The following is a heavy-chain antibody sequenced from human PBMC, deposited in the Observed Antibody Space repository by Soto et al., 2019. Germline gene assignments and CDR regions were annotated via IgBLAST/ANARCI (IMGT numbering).Heavy chain of an antibody. D-gene: IGHD3-22*01. CDR3: ARRMGPYYYDSSGPYYYYGMDV. CDR2: ISAYNGNT. Sequence: ASVKVSCKASRYTFTSYGISWVRQAPGQGLEWMGWISAYNGNTNYAQKLQGRVTMTTDTSTSTAYMELRSLRSDDTAVYYCARRMGPYYYDSSGPYYYYGMDVWGQGTTVTVSS. V-gene: IGHV1-18*01. J-gene: IGHJ6*02. CDR1: RYTFTSYG.